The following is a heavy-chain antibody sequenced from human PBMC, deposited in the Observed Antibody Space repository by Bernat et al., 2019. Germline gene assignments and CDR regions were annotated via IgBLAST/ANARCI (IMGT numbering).Heavy chain of an antibody. V-gene: IGHV3-11*05. CDR1: GFTFSDYY. CDR3: ARGTSTSAPYMDV. Sequence: QVQLVESGGGLVKPGGSLRLSCAASGFTFSDYYMSWIRQAPGKGLDWVSYISSSSSYTNYAASVKGRFTISSYNAKNSLYLQLNSLRAEDTAVYYCARGTSTSAPYMDVWGEGTTVTVSS. J-gene: IGHJ6*03. CDR2: ISSSSSYT.